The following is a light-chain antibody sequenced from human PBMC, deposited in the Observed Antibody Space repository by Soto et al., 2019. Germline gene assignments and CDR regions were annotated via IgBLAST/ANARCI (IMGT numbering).Light chain of an antibody. Sequence: NFMLTQPHSVSESPGKTVTISCTRSSGSIASNYVQLYQQRPGSSPTTVIYEDNQRPSGVPDRFSGSIDSSSNSASLTISGLKTEDEADYYCQSYDSDNQVFGGGTQLTVL. CDR1: SGSIASNY. J-gene: IGLJ3*02. CDR2: EDN. CDR3: QSYDSDNQV. V-gene: IGLV6-57*01.